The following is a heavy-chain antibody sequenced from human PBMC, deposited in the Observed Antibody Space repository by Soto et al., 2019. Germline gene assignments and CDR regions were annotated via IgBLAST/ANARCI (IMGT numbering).Heavy chain of an antibody. CDR3: DSVSIIGFSFDY. D-gene: IGHD1-20*01. Sequence: QVQLQESGPGLVKPSQTLSLTCTVSGGSISTGDYYWSWTRQPPGKGLEWIGYIYYSGSTYYNPSLKSRVTISVDTSKNQFSLKLSSVTAADTAVYYCDSVSIIGFSFDYWGQGTLVTVSS. V-gene: IGHV4-30-4*01. CDR2: IYYSGST. J-gene: IGHJ4*02. CDR1: GGSISTGDYY.